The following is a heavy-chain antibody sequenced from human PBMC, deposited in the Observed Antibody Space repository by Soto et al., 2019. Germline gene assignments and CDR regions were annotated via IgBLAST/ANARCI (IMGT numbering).Heavy chain of an antibody. CDR2: ISGSGGST. Sequence: EVQLLESGGGLVQPGGSLRLSCAASGFTFSSYAMSWVRQAPGKGLEWVSAISGSGGSTYYADSVKGRFTISRYNSKNTLYLQMKSLRAEDTAVYYGAYLVVPAASSTPLDYWGQGTLVTVSS. J-gene: IGHJ4*02. CDR3: AYLVVPAASSTPLDY. D-gene: IGHD2-2*01. CDR1: GFTFSSYA. V-gene: IGHV3-23*01.